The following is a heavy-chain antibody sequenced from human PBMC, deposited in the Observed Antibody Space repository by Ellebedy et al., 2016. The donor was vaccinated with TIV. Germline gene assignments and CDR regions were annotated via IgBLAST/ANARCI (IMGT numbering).Heavy chain of an antibody. CDR1: GYTFSSYG. CDR2: ISPYKT. CDR3: ARDGEAGLITFYYYGMDV. J-gene: IGHJ6*02. Sequence: AASVKVSCKASGYTFSSYGISWVRQAPGQGLEWMGWISPYKTNYAQNRQGRVTMTRDTSTSTAYMELRSLRTDDTAVYYCARDGEAGLITFYYYGMDVWGQGTTVTVSS. V-gene: IGHV1-18*01. D-gene: IGHD3-10*01.